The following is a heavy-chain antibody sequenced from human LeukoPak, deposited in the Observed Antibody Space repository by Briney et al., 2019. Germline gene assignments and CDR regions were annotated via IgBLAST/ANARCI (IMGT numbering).Heavy chain of an antibody. V-gene: IGHV3-15*01. Sequence: GGSLRLSCAASGFTFSKSWMGWVRQAPGKGLEWVGRIKSNTDGGTTDYAAPVTGRFTISRDDSKSTLYLEMNSLKTEDTGVYYCSTLWYGAWGQGTLVTVSS. D-gene: IGHD3-10*01. J-gene: IGHJ5*02. CDR3: STLWYGA. CDR2: IKSNTDGGTT. CDR1: GFTFSKSW.